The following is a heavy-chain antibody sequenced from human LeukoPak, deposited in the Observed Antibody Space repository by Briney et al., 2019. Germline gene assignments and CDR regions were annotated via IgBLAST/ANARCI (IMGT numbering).Heavy chain of an antibody. D-gene: IGHD6-13*01. CDR1: GFTFSDYY. CDR3: ANAAAGRGGNDY. Sequence: GGSLRLSCAACGFTFSDYYMSWVRQAPGKGLESGSYISSRGSTIYYADSVKGRFTISRDNAKNSPYLQMNSLRAETTPVYYCANAAAGRGGNDYCGQRTLGTVSS. J-gene: IGHJ4*02. CDR2: ISSRGSTI. V-gene: IGHV3-11*01.